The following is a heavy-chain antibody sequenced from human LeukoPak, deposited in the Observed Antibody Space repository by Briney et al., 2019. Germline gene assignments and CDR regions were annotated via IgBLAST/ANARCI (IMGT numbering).Heavy chain of an antibody. V-gene: IGHV1-46*01. J-gene: IGHJ4*02. CDR1: GYTFTSYY. Sequence: ASVKVPFKASGYTFTSYYMQWVRQAPGQGLEWVGIINPSDGSTSSAQEFQGRVTMTRDTSTSTVYMELSSLRSEDTAVYYCEVVPNYWGQGTLVTVSS. D-gene: IGHD3-22*01. CDR3: EVVPNY. CDR2: INPSDGST.